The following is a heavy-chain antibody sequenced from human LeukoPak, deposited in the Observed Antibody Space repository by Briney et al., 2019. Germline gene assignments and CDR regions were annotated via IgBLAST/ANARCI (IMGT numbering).Heavy chain of an antibody. CDR3: ARHRRYDFWSGYSHNWFDP. CDR2: INHSGST. Sequence: SETLSLTCAVYGGSFSGYYWSWIRQPPGKGLEWIGEINHSGSTNYNPSLKSRVTISVDTSKNQFSPKLSSVTAADTAVYYCARHRRYDFWSGYSHNWFDPWGQGTLVTVSS. D-gene: IGHD3-3*01. CDR1: GGSFSGYY. J-gene: IGHJ5*02. V-gene: IGHV4-34*01.